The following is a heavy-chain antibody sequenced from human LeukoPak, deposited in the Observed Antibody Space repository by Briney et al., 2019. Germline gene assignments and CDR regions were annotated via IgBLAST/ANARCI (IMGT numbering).Heavy chain of an antibody. CDR1: GYTFTSYD. CDR3: ARGTHGGIVGATDFDY. Sequence: ASVKVSCKASGYTFTSYDINWVRQATGRGLEWMGWMNPNSGNTGYAQKFQGRVTITRNTSISTAYMELSSLRSEDTAVYYCARGTHGGIVGATDFDYWGQGTLVTVSS. D-gene: IGHD1-26*01. V-gene: IGHV1-8*03. J-gene: IGHJ4*02. CDR2: MNPNSGNT.